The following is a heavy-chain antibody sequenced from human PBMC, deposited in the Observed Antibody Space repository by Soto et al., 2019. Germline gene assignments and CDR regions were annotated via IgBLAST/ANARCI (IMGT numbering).Heavy chain of an antibody. D-gene: IGHD2-15*01. J-gene: IGHJ4*02. CDR1: GFIFNEYD. CDR3: ARWGCSGSNCNLNQRSFDL. CDR2: IWYDGSNK. Sequence: QVQLVESGGGVVQPGRSLRLSCAASGFIFNEYDMHWVRQAPGKGLEWVAVIWYDGSNKYYADSVKGRFTFSRDNSKNTMSLQMNSLSVEDTAVYYCARWGCSGSNCNLNQRSFDLWGQGTLVTVSS. V-gene: IGHV3-33*03.